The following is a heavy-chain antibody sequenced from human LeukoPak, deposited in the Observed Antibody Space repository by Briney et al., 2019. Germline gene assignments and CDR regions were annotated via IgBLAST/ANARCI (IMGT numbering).Heavy chain of an antibody. D-gene: IGHD5-18*01. CDR3: ARKDTAMVKDY. CDR2: IYYSGST. Sequence: SETLSLTCTVSGGSISSYYWSWIRQPPGKGLEWIGYIYYSGSTNYNPSLKSRVTISVDTSKNQFSLKLSSVTAADTAVCYCARKDTAMVKDYWGQGTLVTVSS. CDR1: GGSISSYY. J-gene: IGHJ4*02. V-gene: IGHV4-59*01.